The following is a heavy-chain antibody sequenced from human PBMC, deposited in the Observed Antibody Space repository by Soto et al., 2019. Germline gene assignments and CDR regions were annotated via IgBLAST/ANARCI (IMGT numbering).Heavy chain of an antibody. CDR1: GYTFTSYG. J-gene: IGHJ3*02. CDR3: ARGGDSTGDYWDDAFDI. V-gene: IGHV1-18*01. D-gene: IGHD7-27*01. CDR2: ISAYNGNT. Sequence: ASVKVSCKASGYTFTSYGISWVRQAPGQGLEWMGWISAYNGNTNYAQKLQGRVTMTTDTSTSTAYMELRSLRSDDTAVYYWARGGDSTGDYWDDAFDIWGQGTMVTVSS.